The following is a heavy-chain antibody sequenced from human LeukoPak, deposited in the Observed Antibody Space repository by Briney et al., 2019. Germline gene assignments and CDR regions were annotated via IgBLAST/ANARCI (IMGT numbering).Heavy chain of an antibody. V-gene: IGHV3-9*01. CDR1: GFTFDDYA. D-gene: IGHD3-22*01. CDR2: ISWNSGSI. Sequence: PGGSLRLSCAASGFTFDDYAMHWVRQAPGKGLEWVSGISWNSGSIAYADSVKGRFTISRDNAKNSLYLQMNSLRAEDTALYYCAKDYDSSGYGWADIWGQGTMVTVSS. J-gene: IGHJ3*02. CDR3: AKDYDSSGYGWADI.